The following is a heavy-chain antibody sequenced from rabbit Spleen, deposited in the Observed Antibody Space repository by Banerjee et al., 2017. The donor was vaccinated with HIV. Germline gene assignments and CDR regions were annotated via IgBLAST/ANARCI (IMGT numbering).Heavy chain of an antibody. CDR2: INAITGKS. D-gene: IGHD1-1*01. Sequence: QEQLVESGGGLVKPEGYLKLSCTASGFSFSNKAVMCWVRQAPGKGLEWIACINAITGKSVYASWAKGRFTFSKTSSTTVTLQMTRLTAADTATYFCARDTSSSFSSYGMDLWGQGTLVTVS. J-gene: IGHJ6*01. CDR3: ARDTSSSFSSYGMDL. V-gene: IGHV1S45*01. CDR1: GFSFSNKAV.